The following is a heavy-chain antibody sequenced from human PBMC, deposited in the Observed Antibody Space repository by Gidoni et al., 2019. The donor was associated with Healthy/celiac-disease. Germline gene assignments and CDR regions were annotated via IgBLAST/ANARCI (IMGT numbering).Heavy chain of an antibody. CDR3: ARGEYYDILTGYSTDAFDI. Sequence: KVSGYTLTELSMHWVRQAPGKGLEWMGGFDPEDGETIYAQKFQGRVTMTEDTSTGTAYMELSSLRFEDTAVYYCARGEYYDILTGYSTDAFDIWGQGTMVTVSS. V-gene: IGHV1-24*01. CDR1: GYTLTELS. D-gene: IGHD3-9*01. J-gene: IGHJ3*02. CDR2: FDPEDGET.